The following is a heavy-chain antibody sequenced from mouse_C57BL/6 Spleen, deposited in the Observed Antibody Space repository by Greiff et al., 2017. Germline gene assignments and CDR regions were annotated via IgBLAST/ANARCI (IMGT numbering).Heavy chain of an antibody. Sequence: VQLQQSGAELVKPGASVKLSCTASGFNIKDYYMHWVKQRTVQGLEWIGRIDPEDGETKYAPKFQGKATITADTSSNTAYLQLSSLTSEDTAVYYCARDYYGSSYPFYYDMDYWGQGTSVTVSS. CDR3: ARDYYGSSYPFYYDMDY. CDR2: IDPEDGET. J-gene: IGHJ4*01. V-gene: IGHV14-2*01. D-gene: IGHD1-1*01. CDR1: GFNIKDYY.